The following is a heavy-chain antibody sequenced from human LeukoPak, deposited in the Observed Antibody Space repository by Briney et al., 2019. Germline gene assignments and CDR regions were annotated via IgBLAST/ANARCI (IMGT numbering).Heavy chain of an antibody. CDR1: GFTFSSYS. D-gene: IGHD2-2*01. CDR2: ISSSSSYI. J-gene: IGHJ4*02. CDR3: ARERETGSTSCYGV. V-gene: IGHV3-21*01. Sequence: GGSLRLSCAASGFTFSSYSMNWVRQAPGKGLEWVSSISSSSSYIYYADSVKGRFTISRDNAKNSLYLQMNSLRAEDTAVYYCARERETGSTSCYGVWGQGTLVTVSS.